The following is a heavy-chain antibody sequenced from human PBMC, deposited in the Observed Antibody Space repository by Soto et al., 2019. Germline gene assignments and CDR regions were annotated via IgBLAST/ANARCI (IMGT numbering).Heavy chain of an antibody. CDR3: ARLPKGSLVNA. D-gene: IGHD2-21*01. CDR2: SSSGSDNI. Sequence: PAGSLRLTCVASGFRFSVHTMTWFRPSPRKGLQWIAYSSSGSDNIYYAESVRGRFTVSRDNAKDALFLQMNSLRDDETAKSYCARLPKGSLVNAWGQGTRVTV. J-gene: IGHJ4*02. CDR1: GFRFSVHT. V-gene: IGHV3-48*02.